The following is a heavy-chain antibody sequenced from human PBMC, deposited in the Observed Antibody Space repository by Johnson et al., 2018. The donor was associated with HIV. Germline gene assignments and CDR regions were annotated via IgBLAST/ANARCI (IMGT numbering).Heavy chain of an antibody. V-gene: IGHV3-30-3*01. CDR1: GFTFSSYA. D-gene: IGHD3-10*01. CDR3: AKGRSGGSGAFDI. J-gene: IGHJ3*02. Sequence: QVQLVESGVGVVQPGRSLRLSCAASGFTFSSYAMHWVRQAPGKGLEWVAVISYNGSNKYYADSVKGRFTISRDNSKNTLYLQMNSLRAEDTAVYYCAKGRSGGSGAFDIWGQGTMVTVSS. CDR2: ISYNGSNK.